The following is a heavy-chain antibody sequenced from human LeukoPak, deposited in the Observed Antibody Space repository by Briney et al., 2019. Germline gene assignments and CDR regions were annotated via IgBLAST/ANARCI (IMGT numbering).Heavy chain of an antibody. J-gene: IGHJ4*02. CDR1: GFTVSSNY. CDR3: VRLWLHYDILTGYQTFDY. V-gene: IGHV3-66*04. CDR2: IYSGGST. D-gene: IGHD3-9*01. Sequence: PGGSLRLSCAASGFTVSSNYMSWVRQAPGKGLEWVSVIYSGGSTYYADSVKGRFTISRDNSKNTLYLQMNSLRAEDTAVYYCVRLWLHYDILTGYQTFDYWGQGTLVTVSS.